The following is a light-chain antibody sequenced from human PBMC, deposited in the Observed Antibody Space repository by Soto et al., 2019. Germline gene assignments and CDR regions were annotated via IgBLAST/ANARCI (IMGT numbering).Light chain of an antibody. Sequence: DIQMTQSPSSVSASVGDRVTIPCRASQDINSRLDWYQQKPGKAPKLLIYFAFTLESGVPSRFIGSGSGTDFTLTITRLQPEDFATYYCQQADSLPRTFGGGTKVEIK. CDR3: QQADSLPRT. V-gene: IGKV1-12*01. J-gene: IGKJ4*01. CDR2: FAF. CDR1: QDINSR.